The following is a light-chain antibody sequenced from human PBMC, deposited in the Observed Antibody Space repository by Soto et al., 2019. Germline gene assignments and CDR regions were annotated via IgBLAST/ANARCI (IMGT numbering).Light chain of an antibody. CDR1: QSVSSN. V-gene: IGKV3-15*01. CDR2: GAS. CDR3: QQYNSWLWT. Sequence: EIVMTQSPATLSVSPCDRATLSCRASQSVSSNLAWYQQKPGQAPRLLIYGASTRATGIPARFSGSGSGTEFTLIISSLQSEDSAVYYCQQYNSWLWTFGQGTKVE. J-gene: IGKJ1*01.